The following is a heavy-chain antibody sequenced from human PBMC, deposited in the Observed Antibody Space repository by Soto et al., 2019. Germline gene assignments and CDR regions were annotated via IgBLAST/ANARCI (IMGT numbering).Heavy chain of an antibody. CDR1: GFAFSNYN. CDR2: ISGTGVYI. CDR3: AREGALKPFSS. J-gene: IGHJ5*02. V-gene: IGHV3-21*01. Sequence: GGSLRLSCVASGFAFSNYNMNWVRQAPGKGLEWVSHISGTGVYIHYADAVKGRFTISRDNAKSSVYLQMNSLRAEDTAVYYCAREGALKPFSSWGQGALVTVSS.